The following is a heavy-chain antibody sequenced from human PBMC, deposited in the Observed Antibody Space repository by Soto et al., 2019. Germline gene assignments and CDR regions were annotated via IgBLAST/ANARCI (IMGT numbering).Heavy chain of an antibody. CDR3: AKDGASDYHYYYMDV. Sequence: EVQLLESGGGLVQPGGSLGLSCAASGFTFSNHAMTWVRQAPGKGLEWVSTVSAGGGDTYIAASVRGRFTISRDNSKDTLYLQMYSLRPEDTAVYFCAKDGASDYHYYYMDVWGKGTTVTVSS. J-gene: IGHJ6*03. V-gene: IGHV3-23*01. D-gene: IGHD3-10*01. CDR1: GFTFSNHA. CDR2: VSAGGGDT.